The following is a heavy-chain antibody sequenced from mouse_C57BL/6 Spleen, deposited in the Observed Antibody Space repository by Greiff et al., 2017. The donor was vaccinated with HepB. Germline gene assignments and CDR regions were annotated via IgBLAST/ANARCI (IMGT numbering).Heavy chain of an antibody. D-gene: IGHD1-1*01. Sequence: VKLQQPGAELVKPGASVKMSCKASGYTFTSYWITWVKQRPGQGLEWIGDIYPGSGSTNYNEKFKSKATLTVDTSSSTAYMQLSSLTSEDSAVYYCATGYYGSSPWYFDVWGTGTTVTVSS. CDR1: GYTFTSYW. CDR2: IYPGSGST. J-gene: IGHJ1*03. V-gene: IGHV1-55*01. CDR3: ATGYYGSSPWYFDV.